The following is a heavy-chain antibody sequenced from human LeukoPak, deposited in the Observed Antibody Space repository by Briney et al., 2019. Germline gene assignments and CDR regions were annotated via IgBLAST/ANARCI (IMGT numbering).Heavy chain of an antibody. D-gene: IGHD5-24*01. V-gene: IGHV4-39*07. CDR1: GDSISSSTYF. CDR3: ARGGDPQAFDI. J-gene: IGHJ3*02. CDR2: IYYSGTT. Sequence: SETLSLTCTVSGDSISSSTYFWGWIRQPPGKGLEWIGSIYYSGTTYYKPSLKSRVTISVDTSKNQFSLKLSSVTAADTAVYYCARGGDPQAFDIWGQGTMVTVSS.